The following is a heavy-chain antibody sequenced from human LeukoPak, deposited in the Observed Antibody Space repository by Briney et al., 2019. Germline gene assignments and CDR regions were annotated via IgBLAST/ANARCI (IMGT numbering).Heavy chain of an antibody. J-gene: IGHJ5*01. CDR2: NTGGGPTT. Sequence: QPGWSLRLSCVASGFTCSNHAMTWVRQAPGKGLEWVSANTGGGPTTFYADSVKGRFTISRDNSNNLLALQMTSLRVEDTAVYYCAKAPDSVWGRYRKNYFDSWGQGVLVSVS. D-gene: IGHD3-16*02. CDR3: AKAPDSVWGRYRKNYFDS. V-gene: IGHV3-23*01. CDR1: GFTCSNHA.